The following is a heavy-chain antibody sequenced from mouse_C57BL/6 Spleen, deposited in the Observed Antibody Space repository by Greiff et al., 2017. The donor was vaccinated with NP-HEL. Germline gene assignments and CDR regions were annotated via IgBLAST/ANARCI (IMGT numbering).Heavy chain of an antibody. J-gene: IGHJ3*01. D-gene: IGHD2-2*01. Sequence: EVQLQQSGPGLVKPSQSLSLTCSVTGYSITSGYYWNWIRQFPGNKLEWMGYISYDGSNNYNPSLKNRISITRDTSKNQFFLKLNSVTTEDTATYYCARESYGYGAYWGQGTLVTVSA. V-gene: IGHV3-6*01. CDR1: GYSITSGYY. CDR2: ISYDGSN. CDR3: ARESYGYGAY.